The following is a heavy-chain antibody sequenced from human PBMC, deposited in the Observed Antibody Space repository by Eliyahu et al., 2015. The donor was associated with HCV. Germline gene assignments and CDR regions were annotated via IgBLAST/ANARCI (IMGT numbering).Heavy chain of an antibody. CDR3: ASGGGGIAVAGTGGWFDP. Sequence: QVQLQESGPGLVKPSETLSLTCTVXXGSISXYYWXWXRQPPGKGLEWIAYXYYSGSXTNNPPLKSRXTISVDTSKNQFSLKLSSVTAADTAVYYCASGGGGIAVAGTGGWFDPWGQGTLVTVSS. V-gene: IGHV4-59*01. D-gene: IGHD6-19*01. CDR2: XYYSGSX. J-gene: IGHJ5*02. CDR1: XGSISXYY.